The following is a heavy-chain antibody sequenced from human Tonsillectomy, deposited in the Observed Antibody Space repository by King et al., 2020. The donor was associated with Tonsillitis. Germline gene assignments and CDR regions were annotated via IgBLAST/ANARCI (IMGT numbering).Heavy chain of an antibody. V-gene: IGHV1-2*02. Sequence: QLVQSGAEVKKPGASVKVSCKASGYPFTAHYMHWVRQAPGKGLEWMGWINPKSGEPKSTPRFKGRVTMTSDSPVPAVYIELTSLTSDDSAVYYCARSHYSASYNWLDPWGQGTQVTVSS. D-gene: IGHD6-6*01. CDR2: INPKSGEP. J-gene: IGHJ5*02. CDR3: ARSHYSASYNWLDP. CDR1: GYPFTAHY.